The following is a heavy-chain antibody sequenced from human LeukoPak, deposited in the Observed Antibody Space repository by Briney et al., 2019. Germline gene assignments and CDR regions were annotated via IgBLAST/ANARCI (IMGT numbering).Heavy chain of an antibody. CDR1: GESFTTYD. Sequence: SETLSLTCAVYGESFTTYDWNWIRQPPAKGLEWIGGIDHSGSTNYNPSLKSRVTISVDTSKNQFSLKLTSVTAADTAVYYCARRGVSGSYSSWGQGTLVTVSS. D-gene: IGHD1-26*01. CDR2: IDHSGST. J-gene: IGHJ5*02. V-gene: IGHV4-34*01. CDR3: ARRGVSGSYSS.